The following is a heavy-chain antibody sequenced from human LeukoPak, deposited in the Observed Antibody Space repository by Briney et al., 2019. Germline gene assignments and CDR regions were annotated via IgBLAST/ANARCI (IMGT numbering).Heavy chain of an antibody. CDR2: INTYNGNT. D-gene: IGHD3-22*01. J-gene: IGHJ4*02. CDR1: GYTFTDYG. V-gene: IGHV1-18*01. Sequence: EASVKVSCKASGYTFTDYGISWVRQAPGRGLEWMGWINTYNGNTNYAQKFQGRVTMTTDTSTSTAYMELRSLRSDDTAVYYCARVVLDHYYDSSGYLGTLDYWGQGTLVTVSS. CDR3: ARVVLDHYYDSSGYLGTLDY.